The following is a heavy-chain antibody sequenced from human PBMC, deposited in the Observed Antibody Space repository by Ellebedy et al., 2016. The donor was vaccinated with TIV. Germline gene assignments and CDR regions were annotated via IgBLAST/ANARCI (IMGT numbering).Heavy chain of an antibody. D-gene: IGHD5-24*01. Sequence: GESLKISCAASGFTFSIYAMSWVRQAPGKGPEWVSAVSASSDYINYADSVKGRFTISRDNSKNTLYLQMNSLRAEDTAVYYCATGTAGRWLQPGYWGQGTLVTVSS. CDR3: ATGTAGRWLQPGY. CDR2: VSASSDYI. V-gene: IGHV3-23*01. CDR1: GFTFSIYA. J-gene: IGHJ4*02.